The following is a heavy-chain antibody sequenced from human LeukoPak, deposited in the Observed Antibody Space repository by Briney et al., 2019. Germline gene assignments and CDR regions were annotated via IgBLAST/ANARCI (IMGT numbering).Heavy chain of an antibody. CDR2: IYPGDSDT. CDR3: ARTRIAVAAKTWYFDL. CDR1: GYSLTSYW. V-gene: IGHV5-51*01. D-gene: IGHD6-19*01. Sequence: GESLKISCKGSGYSLTSYWIGWVRQMPGKGLEWMGIIYPGDSDTRYSPSFQGQVTISADKSISTAYLQWSSLKASDTAMYYCARTRIAVAAKTWYFDLWGRGTLVTVSS. J-gene: IGHJ2*01.